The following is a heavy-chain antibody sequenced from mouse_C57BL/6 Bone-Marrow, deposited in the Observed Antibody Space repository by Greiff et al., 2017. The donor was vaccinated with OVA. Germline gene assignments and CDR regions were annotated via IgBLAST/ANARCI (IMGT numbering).Heavy chain of an antibody. CDR3: AKDYGSSPYAMDY. V-gene: IGHV1-69*01. CDR1: GYTFTSYW. D-gene: IGHD1-1*01. Sequence: QVQLQQSGAELVMPGASVKLSCKASGYTFTSYWMHWVKQRPGQGLEWIGEIDPSDSYTNYNQKFKGKSTLTVDKSSSTAYMQLSSLTSEDSAVYYCAKDYGSSPYAMDYWGQGTSVTVSS. J-gene: IGHJ4*01. CDR2: IDPSDSYT.